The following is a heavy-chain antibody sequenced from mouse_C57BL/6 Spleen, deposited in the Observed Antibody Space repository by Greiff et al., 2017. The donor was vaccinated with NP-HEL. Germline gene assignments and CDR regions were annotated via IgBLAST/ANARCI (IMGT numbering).Heavy chain of an antibody. Sequence: EVQLVESGGGLVKPGGSLKLSCAASGFTFSDYGMHWVRQAPEKGLEWVAYISSGSSTFYYADTVKGRFTLSRDNAKNTLFLQMTSLGSEDTAMYYCAIYYDYGGFAYWGQGTLVTVSA. J-gene: IGHJ3*01. CDR1: GFTFSDYG. CDR3: AIYYDYGGFAY. D-gene: IGHD2-4*01. CDR2: ISSGSSTF. V-gene: IGHV5-17*01.